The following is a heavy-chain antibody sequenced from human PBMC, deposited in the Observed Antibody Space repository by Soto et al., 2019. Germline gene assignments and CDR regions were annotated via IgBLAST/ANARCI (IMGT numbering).Heavy chain of an antibody. CDR1: GFAFSTSR. V-gene: IGHV3-21*04. CDR2: ISGRRNNI. J-gene: IGHJ4*02. Sequence: PGGSLRLSCAASGFAFSTSRMGWVRQAPGKGLEWVASISGRRNNIFYTKYVEGQFTISRDNAERLLHLKMNGLRAEDTATYYCVRVAAALPDKGAEWVPNFDYWGQGTPVTVSS. D-gene: IGHD3-3*01. CDR3: VRVAAALPDKGAEWVPNFDY.